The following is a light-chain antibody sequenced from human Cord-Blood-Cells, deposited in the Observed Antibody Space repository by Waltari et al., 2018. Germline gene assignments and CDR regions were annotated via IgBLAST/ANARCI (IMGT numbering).Light chain of an antibody. Sequence: QSALTQPASVSGSPGQSITISCTGPSRDVGGYHYFSWYQQHPGKAPKLMIYEVSNRPSGVSNRFSGSKSGNTASLTISGLQAEDEADYYCSSYTSSSTYVFGTGTKVTVL. CDR1: SRDVGGYHY. CDR2: EVS. CDR3: SSYTSSSTYV. V-gene: IGLV2-14*01. J-gene: IGLJ1*01.